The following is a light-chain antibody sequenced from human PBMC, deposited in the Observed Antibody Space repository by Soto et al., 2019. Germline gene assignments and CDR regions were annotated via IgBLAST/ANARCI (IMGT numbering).Light chain of an antibody. CDR3: QQRGNLPLT. CDR1: QDISNN. V-gene: IGKV1-33*01. Sequence: DIQMTQSPSSLSASVGDRVTITCQASQDISNNLIWYQQKSGKAPKLLIYDASNLEPGVPSRFSGSGSGTDFTFTISSLQPEDKATYNCQQRGNLPLTFGGGTKVEIK. CDR2: DAS. J-gene: IGKJ4*01.